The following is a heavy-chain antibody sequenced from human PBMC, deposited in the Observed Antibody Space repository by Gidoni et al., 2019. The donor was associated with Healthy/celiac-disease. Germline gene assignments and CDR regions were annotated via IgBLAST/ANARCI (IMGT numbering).Heavy chain of an antibody. D-gene: IGHD2-2*01. CDR2: INPNSGGT. Sequence: QLPLVPSGAEVENPGASVKVSCKPSGYTFSGYYMPWVRQAPGQGLEWMGGINPNSGGTNDAQKFQGRVTMTRYTSISTAYMELSRLRADDTAVYYCARGPLWACSSTSCYPNYGMDVWGQGTTVTVSS. V-gene: IGHV1-2*02. CDR1: GYTFSGYY. CDR3: ARGPLWACSSTSCYPNYGMDV. J-gene: IGHJ6*02.